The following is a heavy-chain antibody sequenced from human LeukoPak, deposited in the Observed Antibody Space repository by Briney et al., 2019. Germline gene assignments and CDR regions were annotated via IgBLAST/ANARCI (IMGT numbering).Heavy chain of an antibody. D-gene: IGHD1-26*01. CDR1: GFTFSFYY. J-gene: IGHJ4*02. V-gene: IGHV3-11*01. CDR3: ARCRAGSCPVPFDY. Sequence: GGSLRLSCAASGFTFSFYYMSWLRHAPGKGLEGVSYISSSGSTIYYADSVKGRFTISRDNAKNSLYLQMNSLRAEDTAVYYCARCRAGSCPVPFDYWGQGTLVTVSS. CDR2: ISSSGSTI.